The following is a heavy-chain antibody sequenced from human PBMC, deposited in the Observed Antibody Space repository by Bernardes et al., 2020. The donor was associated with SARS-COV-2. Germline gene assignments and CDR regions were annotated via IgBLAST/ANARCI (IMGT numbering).Heavy chain of an antibody. D-gene: IGHD2-2*01. J-gene: IGHJ6*02. Sequence: ASVKVSCKASGYTFTSYGISWVRQAPGQGLEWMGWISAYNGNSNYVQKLQGRVTMTTDTPTSTAYMGLRSLRSDDTAVYYCARDGGYCSSTSCYPPHYYYYGMDVWGQGTTVTVSS. V-gene: IGHV1-18*01. CDR1: GYTFTSYG. CDR3: ARDGGYCSSTSCYPPHYYYYGMDV. CDR2: ISAYNGNS.